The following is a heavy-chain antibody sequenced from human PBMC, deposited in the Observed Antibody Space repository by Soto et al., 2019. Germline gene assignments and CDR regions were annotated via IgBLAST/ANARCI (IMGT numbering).Heavy chain of an antibody. CDR2: IYHGGST. J-gene: IGHJ4*02. CDR3: ARTGRGVRGIAVVDYFDY. Sequence: SETLSLTCAVSGGSITTSSWWSWVRQPPGKGLEWIGEIYHGGSTNYSPSLKSRVTMSVDKSKNQFSLKLTSVTAADTAVYYCARTGRGVRGIAVVDYFDYWGQGTLVTVSS. V-gene: IGHV4-4*02. CDR1: GGSITTSSW. D-gene: IGHD6-19*01.